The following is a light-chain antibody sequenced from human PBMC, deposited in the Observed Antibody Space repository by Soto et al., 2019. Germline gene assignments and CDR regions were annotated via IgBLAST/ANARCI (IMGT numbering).Light chain of an antibody. CDR1: QSITGW. CDR3: QQYNPYSPWT. V-gene: IGKV1-5*03. CDR2: KAS. J-gene: IGKJ1*01. Sequence: DIQMSQSPFTLSASVRDRVTITCRASQSITGWLALFQQKPGKAPKLLISKASNLESGVPSRFSGSGSGTEFTLTISGLQPDDFATYYCQQYNPYSPWTFGQGTKVDIK.